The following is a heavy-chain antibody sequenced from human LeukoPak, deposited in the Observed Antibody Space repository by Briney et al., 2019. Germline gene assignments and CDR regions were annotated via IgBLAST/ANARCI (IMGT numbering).Heavy chain of an antibody. J-gene: IGHJ3*02. V-gene: IGHV3-9*01. CDR2: ISWNSGSI. CDR3: AKDGSYRHDAFDI. Sequence: GRSLRLSCAASGFTFDDYAMHWVRQAPGKGLEWVSGISWNSGSIGYADSVKGRFTISRDSAKNSLYLQMNSLRAEDTALYYCAKDGSYRHDAFDIWGQGTMVTVSS. CDR1: GFTFDDYA. D-gene: IGHD1-26*01.